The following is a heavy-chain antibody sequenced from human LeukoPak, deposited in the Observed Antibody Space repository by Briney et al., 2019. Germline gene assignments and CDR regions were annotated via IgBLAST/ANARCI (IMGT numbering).Heavy chain of an antibody. D-gene: IGHD2-2*02. J-gene: IGHJ6*02. CDR2: IIPILGIA. CDR1: GGTFSSYA. Sequence: SVKVSCKASGGTFSSYAISWVRQAPGQGLEWMGRIIPILGIANYAQKFQGRATITADKSTSTAYMELSSLRSEDTAVYYCARSPTQRYCSSTSCYTYYYYGMDVWGQGTTVTVSS. CDR3: ARSPTQRYCSSTSCYTYYYYGMDV. V-gene: IGHV1-69*04.